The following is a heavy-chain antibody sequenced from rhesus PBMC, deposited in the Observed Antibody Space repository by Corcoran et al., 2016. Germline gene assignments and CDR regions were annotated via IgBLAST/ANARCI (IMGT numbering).Heavy chain of an antibody. Sequence: QVQLQESGPGLVKPSETLSLTCAVSGYSISSGYGWSWIRQPPGKGLEWMGYIGGSRVTTHYNPALKSRVTISKDTSKNQFSLKLSSVTAADTAVDYCARYYYSGSYYYEEDWYFDIWGPGTPITISS. D-gene: IGHD3-16*01. CDR1: GYSISSGYG. CDR2: IGGSRVTT. J-gene: IGHJ2*01. V-gene: IGHV4-127*01. CDR3: ARYYYSGSYYYEEDWYFDI.